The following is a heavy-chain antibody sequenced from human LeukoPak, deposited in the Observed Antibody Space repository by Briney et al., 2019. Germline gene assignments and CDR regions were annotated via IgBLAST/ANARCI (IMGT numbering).Heavy chain of an antibody. V-gene: IGHV3-21*01. CDR1: GFTFSSYS. J-gene: IGHJ4*02. CDR2: ISSSSSYI. Sequence: GGSLRLSCAASGFTFSSYSMNWVRQAPGKGLEWVSSISSSSSYIYYADSVKGRFTISRDNAKNSLCLQMNSLRAEDTAVYYCARGIRGTSRYYYFDYWGQGTLVTVSS. D-gene: IGHD1-7*01. CDR3: ARGIRGTSRYYYFDY.